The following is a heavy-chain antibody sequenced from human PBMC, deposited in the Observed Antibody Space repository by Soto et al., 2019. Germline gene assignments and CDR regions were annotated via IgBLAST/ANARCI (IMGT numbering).Heavy chain of an antibody. Sequence: SETLSLTCAVYGGSFSGYYWSWIRQPPGKGLEWIGEINHSGSTNYNPSLKSRVTISVDTSKNQFSLKLSSVTAADTAVYYCARLRPPLLWLGELLTPDRGMDVWGQGTTVTVPS. V-gene: IGHV4-34*01. CDR2: INHSGST. J-gene: IGHJ6*02. CDR1: GGSFSGYY. CDR3: ARLRPPLLWLGELLTPDRGMDV. D-gene: IGHD3-10*01.